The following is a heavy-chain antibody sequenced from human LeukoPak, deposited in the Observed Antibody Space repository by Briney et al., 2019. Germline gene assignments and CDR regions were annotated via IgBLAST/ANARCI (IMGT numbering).Heavy chain of an antibody. V-gene: IGHV3-48*04. J-gene: IGHJ6*03. CDR3: ARNSSLHSRDHDRFINYFYYYRDV. CDR2: ITRSSSRI. D-gene: IGHD4-23*01. CDR1: GFSFTNYS. Sequence: GGSLRLSCVGSGFSFTNYSMNWVRQAPGKGLEWVSYITRSSSRIYYVDSVKGRFTISRDNAKNSVYLQMNNLRAEDTAVYYCARNSSLHSRDHDRFINYFYYYRDVWPTDTTVTVSS.